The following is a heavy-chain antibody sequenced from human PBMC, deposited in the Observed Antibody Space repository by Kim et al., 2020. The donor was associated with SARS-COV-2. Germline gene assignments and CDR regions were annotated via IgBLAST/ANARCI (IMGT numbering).Heavy chain of an antibody. CDR1: GGSISSSSYY. D-gene: IGHD3-10*01. V-gene: IGHV4-39*01. J-gene: IGHJ6*02. CDR3: ARRLAGSWYYYYYGMDV. Sequence: SETLSLTCTVSGGSISSSSYYWGWIRQPPGKGLEWIGSIYYSGSTYYNPSLKSRVTISVDTSKNQFSLKLSSVTAADTAVYYCARRLAGSWYYYYYGMDVWGQGTTVTVSS. CDR2: IYYSGST.